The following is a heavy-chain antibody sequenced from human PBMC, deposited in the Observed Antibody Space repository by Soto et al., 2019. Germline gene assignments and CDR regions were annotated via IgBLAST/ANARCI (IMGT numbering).Heavy chain of an antibody. D-gene: IGHD2-2*01. Sequence: EVQLLESGGGLVQPGGSLRLSCAASGFTFSSYAMSWVRQAPGKGLEWVSAISGSGGSTYYADSVKGRFTISRDNSKNTLYLQMNSLRAEDTAVYYCAKEILGPVPAAIFSADYWGQGTLVTVSS. CDR2: ISGSGGST. CDR1: GFTFSSYA. J-gene: IGHJ4*02. CDR3: AKEILGPVPAAIFSADY. V-gene: IGHV3-23*01.